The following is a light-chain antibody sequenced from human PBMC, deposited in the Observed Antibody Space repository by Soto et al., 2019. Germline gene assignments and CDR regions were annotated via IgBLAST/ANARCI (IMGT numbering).Light chain of an antibody. CDR1: QSVSSY. CDR2: DAS. J-gene: IGKJ3*01. CDR3: QQRSNWPIFT. V-gene: IGKV3-11*01. Sequence: EIVLTQSPATLSLSPGERATLSCRASQSVSSYLAWYQQKPGQAHRLLIYDASNMHTGIPVRFSGSGSGTDFTLTISSLEAEDFAVYYCQQRSNWPIFTFGPGTKVDIK.